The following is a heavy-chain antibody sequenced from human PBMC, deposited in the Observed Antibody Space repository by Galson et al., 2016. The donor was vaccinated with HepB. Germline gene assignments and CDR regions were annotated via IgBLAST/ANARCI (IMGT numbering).Heavy chain of an antibody. Sequence: CAISGDSVSGNILNWIRQSPSRGLEWLGRTYYRSEWYNDYAVSVKGRITINANTSKNQFSLQLNSVIPEDTAVYYCATETHGDYGIGYWGQGTLVSVSS. CDR1: GDSVSGNI. CDR2: TYYRSEWYN. D-gene: IGHD4-17*01. J-gene: IGHJ4*02. V-gene: IGHV6-1*01. CDR3: ATETHGDYGIGY.